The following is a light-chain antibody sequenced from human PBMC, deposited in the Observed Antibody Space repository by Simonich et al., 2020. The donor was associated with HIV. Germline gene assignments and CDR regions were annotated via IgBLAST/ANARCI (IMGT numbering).Light chain of an antibody. V-gene: IGKV4-1*01. CDR3: QQYYTTPYT. CDR1: RNILYNSNNKNY. Sequence: DIVMTQSPDSLAVSLGERATINCKSSRNILYNSNNKNYLAWYQQKPGQPPKLLIYWASTRESGVPDRFRGSGSGTDFTLPRSSLQAEDVAVYYCQQYYTTPYTFGQGTKLEIK. CDR2: WAS. J-gene: IGKJ2*01.